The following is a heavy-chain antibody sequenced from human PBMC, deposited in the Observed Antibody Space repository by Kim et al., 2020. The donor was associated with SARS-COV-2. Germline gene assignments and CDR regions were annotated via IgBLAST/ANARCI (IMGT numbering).Heavy chain of an antibody. V-gene: IGHV4-59*01. CDR1: GGSISSYY. J-gene: IGHJ2*01. CDR3: ARDHREWLQYTANWYFDL. D-gene: IGHD3-3*01. CDR2: IYYSGST. Sequence: SETLSRTCTVSGGSISSYYWSWIRQPPGKGLEWIGYIYYSGSTNYNPSLKSRVTISVDTSKNQFSLKLSSVTAAYTAVYYCARDHREWLQYTANWYFDL.